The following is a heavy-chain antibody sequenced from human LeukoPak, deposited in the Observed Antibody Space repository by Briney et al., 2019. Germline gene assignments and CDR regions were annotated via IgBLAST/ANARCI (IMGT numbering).Heavy chain of an antibody. V-gene: IGHV4-34*01. CDR2: INHSGST. CDR3: ARRYYYYYGMDV. J-gene: IGHJ6*02. CDR1: GGSFSGYY. Sequence: SETLSLTCAVYGGSFSGYYWSWIRQPPGKGLEWIGEINHSGSTNYNLSLKSRVTISVDTSKNQFSLKLSSVTAADTAVYYCARRYYYYYGMDVWGQGTTVTVSS.